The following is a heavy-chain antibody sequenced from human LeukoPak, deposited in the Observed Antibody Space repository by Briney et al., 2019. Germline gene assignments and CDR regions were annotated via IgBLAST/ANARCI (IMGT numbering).Heavy chain of an antibody. D-gene: IGHD3-22*01. CDR3: ARDFHSSGYYHYFHY. V-gene: IGHV1-18*01. CDR1: GYTFTSYG. J-gene: IGHJ4*02. Sequence: GASVKVSCKASGYTFTSYGISWVRQAPGQALEWMGWISGYNGNTNYAQKLQGRVTMTTDTSTSTAYMELRSLRSDDTAVYYCARDFHSSGYYHYFHYWGQGTLVPVSS. CDR2: ISGYNGNT.